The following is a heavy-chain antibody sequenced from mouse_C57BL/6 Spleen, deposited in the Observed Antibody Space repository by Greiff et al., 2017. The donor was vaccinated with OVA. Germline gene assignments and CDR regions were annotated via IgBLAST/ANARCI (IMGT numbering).Heavy chain of an antibody. Sequence: QVQLQQSGPELVKPGASVKISCKASGYALSSSWMNWVKQRPGKGLEWIGRIYPGDGDTNYNGKFKGKATLTADKSSSTAYMQLSSLTSEDSAVYFCARYDYDGGDYWGQGTSVTVSS. D-gene: IGHD2-4*01. CDR3: ARYDYDGGDY. CDR1: GYALSSSW. J-gene: IGHJ4*01. CDR2: IYPGDGDT. V-gene: IGHV1-82*01.